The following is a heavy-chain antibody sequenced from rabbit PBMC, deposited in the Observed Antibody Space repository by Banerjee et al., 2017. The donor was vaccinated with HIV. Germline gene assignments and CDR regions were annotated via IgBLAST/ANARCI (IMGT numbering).Heavy chain of an antibody. Sequence: QEQLVESGGGLVQPGGSLKLSCKASGFDFSSYGVSWVRQAPGKGLEWIGIIYASEGSADYASWVNGRFTISSDSAQNTVDLQMNSLTAADTATYFCARNDYGDYGYANLWGQGTLVTVS. V-gene: IGHV1S47*01. D-gene: IGHD2-1*01. CDR3: ARNDYGDYGYANL. CDR1: GFDFSSYG. CDR2: IYASEGSA. J-gene: IGHJ4*01.